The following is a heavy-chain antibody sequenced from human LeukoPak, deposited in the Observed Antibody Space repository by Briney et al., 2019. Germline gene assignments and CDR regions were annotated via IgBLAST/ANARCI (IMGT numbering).Heavy chain of an antibody. Sequence: SETLSLTRTVSGYSISSGYYWAWIRQPPGKGLEWIGIIYHSGSTYYNLSLKSRVTISVDTSKNQFSLKLSSVTAADTAVYYCARGPSKYYYDSRDSAVKFDYWGQGTLVTVSS. CDR1: GYSISSGYY. CDR3: ARGPSKYYYDSRDSAVKFDY. J-gene: IGHJ4*02. CDR2: IYHSGST. V-gene: IGHV4-38-2*02. D-gene: IGHD3-22*01.